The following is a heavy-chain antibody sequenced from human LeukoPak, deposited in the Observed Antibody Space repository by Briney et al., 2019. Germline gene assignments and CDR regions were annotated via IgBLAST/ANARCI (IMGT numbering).Heavy chain of an antibody. Sequence: LVKLSCKASGGTFSSYAISWVRQSPGQGLEWMGRIIPILGITNYAQKFQGRVTITADKSTSTAYMELSSLRSEDTAVYYCASREYDNSNYYLYYFDYWGQGTLVTVSS. CDR1: GGTFSSYA. V-gene: IGHV1-69*04. J-gene: IGHJ4*02. CDR3: ASREYDNSNYYLYYFDY. CDR2: IIPILGIT. D-gene: IGHD2/OR15-2a*01.